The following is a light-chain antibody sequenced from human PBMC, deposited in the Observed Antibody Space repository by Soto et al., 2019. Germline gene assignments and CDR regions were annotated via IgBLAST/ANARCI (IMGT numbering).Light chain of an antibody. CDR2: AAS. J-gene: IGKJ1*01. CDR3: QQYGDRPRT. CDR1: QTVNTN. Sequence: IVMTQSPVTWFVSPGERATLFCRASQTVNTNLAWYQKQPGQAPRLLIYAASTRATGIPARFSGSVSGTEFTLTISSLESEDFAVYFCQQYGDRPRTFGQGTKVDIK. V-gene: IGKV3D-15*01.